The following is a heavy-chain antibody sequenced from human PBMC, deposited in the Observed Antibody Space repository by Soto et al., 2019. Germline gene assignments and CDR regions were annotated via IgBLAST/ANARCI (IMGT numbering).Heavy chain of an antibody. CDR1: GFTFSTYA. D-gene: IGHD3-10*01. CDR2: ISGSGGST. Sequence: EVQLLESGGGLVQPGGSLRLSCAASGFTFSTYAMNWVRQAPGKGLEWVSAISGSGGSTFYADSVKGRFTISRDNSINTLYLQMISLRTEDTAVYYCAHPRGFGVFDAYDFWGQGTMVTVSS. J-gene: IGHJ3*01. V-gene: IGHV3-23*01. CDR3: AHPRGFGVFDAYDF.